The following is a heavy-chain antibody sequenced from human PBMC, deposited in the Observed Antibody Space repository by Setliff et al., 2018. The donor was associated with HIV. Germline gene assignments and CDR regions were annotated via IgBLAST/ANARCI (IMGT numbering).Heavy chain of an antibody. Sequence: SETLSLTCTVSAASIRNSYWTWIRQPAGKGLEWIGRIYPSGTINYNPSLKSRVTMSVDTSKNQFSLKLSSVTAADTALYYCARVPTSSWYVTTQRTKEYFHHWGQGTLVTVSS. CDR3: ARVPTSSWYVTTQRTKEYFHH. V-gene: IGHV4-4*07. CDR2: IYPSGTI. CDR1: AASIRNSY. D-gene: IGHD6-13*01. J-gene: IGHJ1*01.